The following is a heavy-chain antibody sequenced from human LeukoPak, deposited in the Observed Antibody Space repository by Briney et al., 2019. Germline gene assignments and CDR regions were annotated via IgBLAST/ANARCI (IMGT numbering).Heavy chain of an antibody. CDR3: ARVGGIAVAGTDAFDI. V-gene: IGHV4-59*01. CDR2: IYYSGST. J-gene: IGHJ3*02. D-gene: IGHD6-19*01. Sequence: SETLSLTCTVSGGSISSYYWSWIRQPPGKGLEWIGYIYYSGSTNYNPSLKSRVTISVDTSKNQFSLKLSSVTAADTAVYYCARVGGIAVAGTDAFDIWGHGTMVTVSS. CDR1: GGSISSYY.